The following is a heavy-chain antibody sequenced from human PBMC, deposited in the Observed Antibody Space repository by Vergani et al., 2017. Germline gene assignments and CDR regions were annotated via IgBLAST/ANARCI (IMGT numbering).Heavy chain of an antibody. J-gene: IGHJ6*03. V-gene: IGHV3-23*01. CDR2: ISGSGVST. D-gene: IGHD5-12*01. CDR1: GFTFSSYA. Sequence: EVQLLESGGGLVQPGGSLRLSCAASGFTFSSYAMSWVRQAPGKGLEWVSAISGSGVSTYYADSVKGRFTISRDNSKNTLYLQMNSLRAEDTAVYYCAKGNSGYDFYMDVWGKGTTVTVSS. CDR3: AKGNSGYDFYMDV.